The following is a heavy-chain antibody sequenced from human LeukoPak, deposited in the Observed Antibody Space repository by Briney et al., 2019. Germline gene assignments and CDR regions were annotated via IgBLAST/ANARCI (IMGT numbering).Heavy chain of an antibody. D-gene: IGHD6-19*01. CDR2: IIPIFGTA. Sequence: SVKVSCKASGGTFSSYAISWVRQAPGQGLEWMGGIIPIFGTANYAQKFQGRVTITTDESTSIAYMELSSLRSEDTAVYYCAILAVAGPIDYWGQGTLVTVSS. V-gene: IGHV1-69*05. CDR3: AILAVAGPIDY. CDR1: GGTFSSYA. J-gene: IGHJ4*02.